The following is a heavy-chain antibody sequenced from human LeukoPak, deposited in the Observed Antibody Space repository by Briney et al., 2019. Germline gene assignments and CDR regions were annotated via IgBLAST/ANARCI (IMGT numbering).Heavy chain of an antibody. Sequence: ASVKVSCKASGYTFTGYYMHWVRQAPGQGLEWMGWINPNSGGTNYAQKFQGWVTMTRDTSISTAYMDLSSLRSDDTAVYYCARSIPLWKDLRRDWFDPWGQGTQVTVSS. V-gene: IGHV1-2*04. D-gene: IGHD3-10*01. CDR1: GYTFTGYY. CDR2: INPNSGGT. CDR3: ARSIPLWKDLRRDWFDP. J-gene: IGHJ5*02.